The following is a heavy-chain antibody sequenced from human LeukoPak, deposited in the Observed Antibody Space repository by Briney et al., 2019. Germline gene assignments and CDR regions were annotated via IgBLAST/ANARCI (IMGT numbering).Heavy chain of an antibody. CDR3: ARDPSPILPGLRYWYFDL. D-gene: IGHD2-21*02. CDR1: GGSISSKY. Sequence: PETLSLTCTVSGGSISSKYWNWIRQPAGKGLEWIGRIYTSRSTNYNPSLKSRVTISVDRSQNQLSLNLTSVTAADTAVYYCARDPSPILPGLRYWYFDLWGRGTLVTVSS. CDR2: IYTSRST. J-gene: IGHJ2*01. V-gene: IGHV4-4*07.